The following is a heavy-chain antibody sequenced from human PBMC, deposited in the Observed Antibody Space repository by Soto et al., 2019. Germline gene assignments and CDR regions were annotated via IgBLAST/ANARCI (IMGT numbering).Heavy chain of an antibody. CDR1: GFTFINYA. Sequence: EVQLLESGGGLVQPGGSLRLSCAASGFTFINYAMSWVRQAPGKGLEWVSTIGGGDGSTYYADSVKGRFTISRDNSNSALYLQMNSLRVGDTAIYYCAKGLEWLGYYYGMDVWGQGTTVTVSS. V-gene: IGHV3-23*01. CDR2: IGGGDGST. CDR3: AKGLEWLGYYYGMDV. J-gene: IGHJ6*02. D-gene: IGHD3-3*01.